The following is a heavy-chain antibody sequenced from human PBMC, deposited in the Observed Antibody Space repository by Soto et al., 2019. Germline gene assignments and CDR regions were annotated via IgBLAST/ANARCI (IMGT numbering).Heavy chain of an antibody. D-gene: IGHD3-10*01. CDR1: GGSISSGDYY. Sequence: LSLTCTVSGGSISSGDYYWSWIRQPPGKGLEWIGYIYYSGSTYYNPSLKSRVTISVDTSKNQFSLKLSSVTAADTAVYYCARDQGFGELLSAANWFDPWGQGTLVTVSS. CDR3: ARDQGFGELLSAANWFDP. V-gene: IGHV4-30-4*01. J-gene: IGHJ5*02. CDR2: IYYSGST.